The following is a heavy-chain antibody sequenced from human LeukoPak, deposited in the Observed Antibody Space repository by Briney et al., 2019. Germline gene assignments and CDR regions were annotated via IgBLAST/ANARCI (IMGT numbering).Heavy chain of an antibody. Sequence: ASVKVSCKASGYTFTGYYMHWVRQAPGQGLEWMGWINPNSGGTNYAQKFQGRVTMTRDTSISTAYMELSRLRSDDTAVYYCARDRPMADNWFDPWGQGTLVTVSS. CDR2: INPNSGGT. CDR3: ARDRPMADNWFDP. V-gene: IGHV1-2*02. J-gene: IGHJ5*02. D-gene: IGHD5-24*01. CDR1: GYTFTGYY.